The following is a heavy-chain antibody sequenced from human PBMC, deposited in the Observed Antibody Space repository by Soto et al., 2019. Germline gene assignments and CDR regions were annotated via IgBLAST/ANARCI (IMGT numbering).Heavy chain of an antibody. Sequence: QVQLVESGGGVVHPARSLRLSCSASEFTFGSYAMHWVRQAPGKGLEWVAGISYDGGHKFYGDSVRGRFTISRDSSKTTVFLQMNSLRPEDTAAYYCARVKTDYSNPRGPFFFYGMDVWGQGTTVTVSS. CDR1: EFTFGSYA. J-gene: IGHJ6*02. CDR3: ARVKTDYSNPRGPFFFYGMDV. D-gene: IGHD4-4*01. V-gene: IGHV3-30-3*01. CDR2: ISYDGGHK.